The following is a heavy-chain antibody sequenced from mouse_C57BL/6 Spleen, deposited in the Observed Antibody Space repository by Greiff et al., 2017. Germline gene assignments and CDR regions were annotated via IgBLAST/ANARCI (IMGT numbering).Heavy chain of an antibody. CDR3: ARGGERDWYFDV. CDR2: IHPNSGST. V-gene: IGHV1-64*01. J-gene: IGHJ1*03. CDR1: GYTFTSYW. Sequence: VQLQQPGAELVKPGASVKLSCKASGYTFTSYWMHWVKQRPGQGLEWIGMIHPNSGSTNYNEKFKSKATLTVDKSSSTAYMQLSSLTSEDSAVYYCARGGERDWYFDVWGTGTTVTVSS.